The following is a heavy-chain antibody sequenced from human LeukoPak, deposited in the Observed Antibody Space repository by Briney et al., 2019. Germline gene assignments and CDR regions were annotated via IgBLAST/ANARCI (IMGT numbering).Heavy chain of an antibody. CDR3: AKAQYYYGSGREDAFDI. D-gene: IGHD3-10*01. CDR2: IRYDGSNK. V-gene: IGHV3-30*02. Sequence: GGSLRLSCAASGFTFSSYGMHWVRQAPGKGLEWVAFIRYDGSNKYYADSVKGRFTISRDNSKNTLYLQMNSLRAEDTAVYYCAKAQYYYGSGREDAFDIWGQGTMVTVSS. CDR1: GFTFSSYG. J-gene: IGHJ3*02.